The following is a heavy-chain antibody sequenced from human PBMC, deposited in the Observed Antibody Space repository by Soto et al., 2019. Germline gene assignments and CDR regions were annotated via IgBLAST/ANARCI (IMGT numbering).Heavy chain of an antibody. V-gene: IGHV2-5*02. D-gene: IGHD2-2*01. CDR2: IYWDDDE. CDR3: AHGSCSSADCYPNPYLDY. J-gene: IGHJ4*02. CDR1: GFSLSTTAEG. Sequence: QITLKESGPTLVKPTQTLTLTCTFSGFSLSTTAEGVGWIRQPPGKALEWLALIYWDDDERYSPSLKRRLTITKDTSKNQVVLTRTNVDPVDTATYYCAHGSCSSADCYPNPYLDYWGQGILVTVSS.